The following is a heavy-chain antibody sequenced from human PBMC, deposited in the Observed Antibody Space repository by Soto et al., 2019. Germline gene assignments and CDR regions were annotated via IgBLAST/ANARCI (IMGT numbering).Heavy chain of an antibody. CDR2: IYYSGST. D-gene: IGHD1-1*01. CDR3: ARAPIPNWNYYGMDV. V-gene: IGHV4-31*03. Sequence: KASETLSLTCTVSGGSVNSGGYHWSWIRQHPGKGLEWIGDIYYSGSTYYNPSLKSRATISIDTSTNHFSLHLSALTAADTAVYYCARAPIPNWNYYGMDVWGQGTTVTVSS. J-gene: IGHJ6*02. CDR1: GGSVNSGGYH.